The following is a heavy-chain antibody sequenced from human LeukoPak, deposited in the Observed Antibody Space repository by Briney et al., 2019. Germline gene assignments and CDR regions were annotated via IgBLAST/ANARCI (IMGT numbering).Heavy chain of an antibody. CDR1: GFTFSSYS. D-gene: IGHD3-22*01. CDR3: ASLAGDYYDSSGYYFIDY. CDR2: ISSSSSYI. J-gene: IGHJ4*02. Sequence: GGSLRLSCAASGFTFSSYSMNWFRQAPGKGLEWVSSISSSSSYIYYADSVKGRFTISRDNAKISLYLQMNSLRAEDTAVYYCASLAGDYYDSSGYYFIDYWGQGTLVTVSS. V-gene: IGHV3-21*01.